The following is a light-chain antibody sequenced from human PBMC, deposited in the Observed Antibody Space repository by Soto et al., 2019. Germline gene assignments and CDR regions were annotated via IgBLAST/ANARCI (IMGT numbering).Light chain of an antibody. Sequence: QSARRQPSCVSVSTVLSTAISFTHTSSDIVGYNFVSWYNQHPCRAPKLMIYDVVNRPSGVSDRFSGSKSGNTASLTISGLQAEDESDYYYSSYTSGTADVFGTGTKVTV. CDR2: DVV. V-gene: IGLV2-14*01. J-gene: IGLJ1*01. CDR1: SSDIVGYNF. CDR3: SSYTSGTADV.